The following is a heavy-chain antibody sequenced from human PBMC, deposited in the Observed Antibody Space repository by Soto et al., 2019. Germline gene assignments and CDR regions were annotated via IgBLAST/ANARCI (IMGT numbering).Heavy chain of an antibody. Sequence: QVQLMESGGGLVKPGGSLRLSCFTSGFTFKDYYMGWIRQAPGKGLEWLSYISSSGDAIYYADSVKGRFTTSRDNTKNSLMMEMNTLSVDDSAMYYCARGSRQRFLEWLLFDYWGQGAPVTVSS. CDR2: ISSSGDAI. V-gene: IGHV3-11*01. CDR1: GFTFKDYY. J-gene: IGHJ4*02. CDR3: ARGSRQRFLEWLLFDY. D-gene: IGHD3-3*01.